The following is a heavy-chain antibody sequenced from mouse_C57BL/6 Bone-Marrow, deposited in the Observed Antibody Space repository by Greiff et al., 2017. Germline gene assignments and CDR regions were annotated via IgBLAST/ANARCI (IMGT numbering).Heavy chain of an antibody. CDR2: INPYNGGT. Sequence: VQLQQSGPVLVKPGASVKMSCKASGYTFTDYYMNWVKQSHGKSLEWIGVINPYNGGTSYNQKFKGKATLTVDKSSSTAYMELNSLTSEDSAVYYCARSDYPAWFAYWGQGTLVTVSA. CDR1: GYTFTDYY. V-gene: IGHV1-19*01. J-gene: IGHJ3*01. CDR3: ARSDYPAWFAY. D-gene: IGHD2-4*01.